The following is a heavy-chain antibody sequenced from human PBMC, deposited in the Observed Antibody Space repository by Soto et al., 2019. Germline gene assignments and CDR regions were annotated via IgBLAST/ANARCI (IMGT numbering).Heavy chain of an antibody. D-gene: IGHD3-22*01. V-gene: IGHV1-18*01. CDR3: ARDPRTYYYDTTGSPIDF. CDR1: GYTFSNYG. Sequence: QVQLVQSGAEVESPGASVRVSCKASGYTFSNYGISWVRQAPGQGLEWMGWISGYNGNTNYAQKRQDRITMTTDIPTSTAYMELRSLRSDDTAVYYCARDPRTYYYDTTGSPIDFWGQGTLVTVSS. CDR2: ISGYNGNT. J-gene: IGHJ4*02.